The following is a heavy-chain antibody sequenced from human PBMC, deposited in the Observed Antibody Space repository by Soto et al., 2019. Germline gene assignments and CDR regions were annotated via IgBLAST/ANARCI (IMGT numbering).Heavy chain of an antibody. CDR1: GGSISSSSYY. CDR2: IYYSGST. J-gene: IGHJ5*02. Sequence: SETLSLTCTVSGGSISSSSYYWGWIRQPPGKGLEWIGSIYYSGSTYYNPSLKSRVTISVDTSKNQFSLKLSSVTAADTAVYYCARRDFGVVNNWFDPWGQGTLVTVS. V-gene: IGHV4-39*01. CDR3: ARRDFGVVNNWFDP. D-gene: IGHD3-3*01.